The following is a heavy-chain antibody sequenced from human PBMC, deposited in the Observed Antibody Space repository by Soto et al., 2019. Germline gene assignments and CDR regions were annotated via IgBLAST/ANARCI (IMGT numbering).Heavy chain of an antibody. V-gene: IGHV4-59*12. CDR3: ARDMFDYDSSGYYSMPVYAFDI. D-gene: IGHD3-22*01. CDR2: IYYSGST. CDR1: GGSISSYY. J-gene: IGHJ3*02. Sequence: SETLSLTCTVSGGSISSYYWSWIRQPPGKGLEWIGYIYYSGSTNYNPSLKSRVTMSVDTSKNQFSLKLSSVTAADTAVYYCARDMFDYDSSGYYSMPVYAFDIWGQGTMVTVSS.